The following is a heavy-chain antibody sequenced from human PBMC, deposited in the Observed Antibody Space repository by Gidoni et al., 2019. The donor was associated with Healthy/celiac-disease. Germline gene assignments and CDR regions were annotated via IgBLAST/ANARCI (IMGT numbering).Heavy chain of an antibody. CDR2: IYWNDDK. CDR1: GFSLSTSGVG. D-gene: IGHD3-10*01. V-gene: IGHV2-5*01. CDR3: AHTRLNVLIWFGEALGFDY. J-gene: IGHJ4*02. Sequence: QITLKESGPTLVKPTQTLTLTCTFSGFSLSTSGVGVGWIRQPPGKALEWLALIYWNDDKRYSPSLKSRPNNTKETSKKQGGLKMTNMEPVETATYYCAHTRLNVLIWFGEALGFDYWGQGTLVTVSS.